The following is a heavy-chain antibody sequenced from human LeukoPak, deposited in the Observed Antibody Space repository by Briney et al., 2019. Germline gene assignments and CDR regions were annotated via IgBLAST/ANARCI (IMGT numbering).Heavy chain of an antibody. CDR1: GYTFTHYS. CDR3: ARRRGQQLGGFDP. CDR2: SSAYNGNT. J-gene: IGHJ5*02. D-gene: IGHD6-13*01. Sequence: GASVTVSCKTSGYTFTHYSISWVRQAPGQGLEWMGWSSAYNGNTDYAQKFQGRVTMTTDTSTSTAYMELRSLRSDDTAVYYCARRRGQQLGGFDPWGQGTLVTVSS. V-gene: IGHV1-18*01.